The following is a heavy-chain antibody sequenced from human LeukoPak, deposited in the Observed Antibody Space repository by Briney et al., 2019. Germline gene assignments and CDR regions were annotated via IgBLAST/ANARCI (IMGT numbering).Heavy chain of an antibody. V-gene: IGHV4-34*01. J-gene: IGHJ5*02. D-gene: IGHD5-24*01. CDR3: ARHPSGRMWLQQGGWFDP. Sequence: SETLSLTCAVYGGSFSGYYWSRIRQPPGKGLEWIGEINHSGSTNYNPSLKSRVTISVDTSKNQFSLKLSSVTAADTAVYYCARHPSGRMWLQQGGWFDPWGQGTLVTVSS. CDR1: GGSFSGYY. CDR2: INHSGST.